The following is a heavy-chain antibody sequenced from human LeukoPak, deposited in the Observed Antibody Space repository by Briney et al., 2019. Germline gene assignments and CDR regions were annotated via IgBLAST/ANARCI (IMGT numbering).Heavy chain of an antibody. V-gene: IGHV1-69*05. CDR3: ARDTTGWATDAFDI. D-gene: IGHD1-1*01. J-gene: IGHJ3*02. Sequence: AASVKVSCKASGGTFSSYAISWVRQAPGQGLEWMGRIIPIFGTANYAQKFQGRVTITTDESTSTAYMELSSLRSEDTAVYYCARDTTGWATDAFDIWGQGTMVTVSS. CDR2: IIPIFGTA. CDR1: GGTFSSYA.